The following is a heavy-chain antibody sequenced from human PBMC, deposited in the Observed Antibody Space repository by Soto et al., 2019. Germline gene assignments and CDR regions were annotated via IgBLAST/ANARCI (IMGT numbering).Heavy chain of an antibody. CDR2: IGSTGSVT. D-gene: IGHD2-2*01. J-gene: IGHJ3*02. Sequence: GGSLRLSCAASGFTFSAYSMNWVRQAPGKGLEWVSFIGSTGSVTHYADSVMGRSTISRDNARNSLYLQMNSLRAEDTAVYHCARARSASGPAYAFDIWGQGTMVPGSS. CDR3: ARARSASGPAYAFDI. V-gene: IGHV3-48*04. CDR1: GFTFSAYS.